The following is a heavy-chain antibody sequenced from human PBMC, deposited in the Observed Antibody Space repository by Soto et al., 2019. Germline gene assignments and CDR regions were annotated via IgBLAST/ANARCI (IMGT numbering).Heavy chain of an antibody. Sequence: PSETLSLTCPVSACSISTYSWSLIRQPAGQGLEWIGSMYSDGSTTYNTSLKSRVTMSVDTSRSQFSLMLNAVTAADTAVYYCAREGLGGYSGIFDYWGQGTLVTVSS. CDR3: AREGLGGYSGIFDY. J-gene: IGHJ4*02. CDR2: MYSDGST. D-gene: IGHD5-12*01. V-gene: IGHV4-4*07. CDR1: ACSISTYS.